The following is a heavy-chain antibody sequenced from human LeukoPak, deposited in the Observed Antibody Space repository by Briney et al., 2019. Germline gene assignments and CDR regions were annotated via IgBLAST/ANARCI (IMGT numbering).Heavy chain of an antibody. CDR1: GGSLSGYY. V-gene: IGHV4-34*01. CDR2: INHSGST. Sequence: PSETLSLTCAVYGGSLSGYYWSWIRQPPGKGLEWIGEINHSGSTNYNPSLKSRVTISVDTSKNQFSLKLSSVTAADTAVYYCARDRYDFWSGFDYWGQGTLVTVSS. J-gene: IGHJ4*02. CDR3: ARDRYDFWSGFDY. D-gene: IGHD3-3*01.